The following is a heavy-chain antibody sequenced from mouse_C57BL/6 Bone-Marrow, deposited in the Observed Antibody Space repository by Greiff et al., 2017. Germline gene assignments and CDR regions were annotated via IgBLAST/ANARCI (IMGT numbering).Heavy chain of an antibody. D-gene: IGHD2-1*01. V-gene: IGHV1-69*01. J-gene: IGHJ4*01. CDR3: ARSPLLSLHAMDY. Sequence: QVQLQQPGAELVMPGASVKLSCKASGYTFTSYWMHWVKQRPGQGLEWIGEIDPSDSYTNYNQKFKGKSTLTVDKSSSTAYMQLSSLTSEDSSVYYCARSPLLSLHAMDYWGQGTSVTVSS. CDR1: GYTFTSYW. CDR2: IDPSDSYT.